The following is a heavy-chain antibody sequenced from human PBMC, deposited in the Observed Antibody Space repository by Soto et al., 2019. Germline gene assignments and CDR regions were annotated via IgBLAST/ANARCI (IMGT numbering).Heavy chain of an antibody. CDR2: IIPIFGTP. CDR1: GGTFSNYA. D-gene: IGHD1-26*01. J-gene: IGHJ4*02. V-gene: IGHV1-69*06. Sequence: QVQPVQSGAEVKQPGSSVKVSCKASGGTFSNYAISWVRQAPGQGLEWMGGIIPIFGTPNYAQKFQGRVTITADKATSTAYMEVRNLRSDDTAVYYCARGWETVGSTTPFAYWGQGTLVTVSS. CDR3: ARGWETVGSTTPFAY.